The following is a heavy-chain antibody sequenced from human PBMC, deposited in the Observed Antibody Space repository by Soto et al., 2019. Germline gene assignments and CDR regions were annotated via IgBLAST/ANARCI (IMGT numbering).Heavy chain of an antibody. CDR3: ARGPYYYDSSGYPDY. Sequence: GASVKVSCKASGGTFSSYAISWVRQAPGQGLEWMGGIIPIFGTANYAQKFQGRVTITADESTSTAYMELSSLRSEDTAVYYCARGPYYYDSSGYPDYWGQGTLVTVSS. D-gene: IGHD3-22*01. J-gene: IGHJ4*02. CDR1: GGTFSSYA. V-gene: IGHV1-69*13. CDR2: IIPIFGTA.